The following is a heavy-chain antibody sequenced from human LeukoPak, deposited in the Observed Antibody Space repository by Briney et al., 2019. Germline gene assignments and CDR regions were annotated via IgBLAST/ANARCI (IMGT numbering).Heavy chain of an antibody. V-gene: IGHV3-48*03. CDR1: GLTFSSYE. Sequence: QPGGSLRLSCTTSGLTFSSYEMSWVRQAPGKGLEWVSYISSSGTTIYYADSVKGRFTISRGNAKNSVYLQMNSLRAEDTAVYYCASRAIFGVVIMDYWGQGTLVTVSS. J-gene: IGHJ4*02. D-gene: IGHD3-3*01. CDR3: ASRAIFGVVIMDY. CDR2: ISSSGTTI.